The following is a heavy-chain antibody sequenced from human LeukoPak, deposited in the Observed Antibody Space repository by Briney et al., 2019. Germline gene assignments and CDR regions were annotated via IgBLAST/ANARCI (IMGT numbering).Heavy chain of an antibody. D-gene: IGHD6-19*01. Sequence: SETLSLTCSVSGGSINSYYWSWIRQPPGKGLEWIGFIHYSGSTNYNPSLKSRVTISVDTSKNQISLKVKSVTAADTAVYYCARLPAKGGSVAYWGQGTLVTVSS. V-gene: IGHV4-59*01. CDR2: IHYSGST. J-gene: IGHJ4*02. CDR1: GGSINSYY. CDR3: ARLPAKGGSVAY.